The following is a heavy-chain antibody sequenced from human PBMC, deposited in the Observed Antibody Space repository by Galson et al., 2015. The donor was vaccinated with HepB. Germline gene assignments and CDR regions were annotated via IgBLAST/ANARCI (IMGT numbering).Heavy chain of an antibody. J-gene: IGHJ5*02. Sequence: SVKVSCKASGGTFSSHAISWVRQAPGQGLEWMGGIIPIFGTANYAQKFQGRVTITADKSTSTAYMELSSLRSEDTAVYYCARPRYCSGGSCYPTRYNWFDPWGQGTLVTVSS. D-gene: IGHD2-15*01. V-gene: IGHV1-69*06. CDR3: ARPRYCSGGSCYPTRYNWFDP. CDR2: IIPIFGTA. CDR1: GGTFSSHA.